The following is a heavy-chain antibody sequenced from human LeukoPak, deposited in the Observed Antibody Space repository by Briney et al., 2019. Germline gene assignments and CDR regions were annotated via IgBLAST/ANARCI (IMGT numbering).Heavy chain of an antibody. V-gene: IGHV4-4*07. CDR1: GGSISSYY. Sequence: PSETLSLTCTVSGGSISSYYWSWIRQPAGKGLEWIGRIYTSGSTNYNPSLKSRVTMSVDTSKNQFSLKLSSVTAADTAVYYCASDVGYYDSSGYPGDAFDIWGQGTMVTVSS. CDR3: ASDVGYYDSSGYPGDAFDI. D-gene: IGHD3-22*01. J-gene: IGHJ3*02. CDR2: IYTSGST.